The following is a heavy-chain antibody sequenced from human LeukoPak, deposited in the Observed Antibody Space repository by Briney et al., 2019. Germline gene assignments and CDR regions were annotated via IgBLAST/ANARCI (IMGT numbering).Heavy chain of an antibody. CDR2: INPNSGGT. CDR1: GYTFTDYY. Sequence: ASVKVSCKASGYTFTDYYMHWVRQAPGQGLEWMEWINPNSGGTKYAQKFQGRVTMTRDTSINIAYMELSRLRSDDTAMYYCAKTSRGSYYPDYWVQGTLVTVSS. CDR3: AKTSRGSYYPDY. V-gene: IGHV1-2*02. J-gene: IGHJ4*02. D-gene: IGHD1-26*01.